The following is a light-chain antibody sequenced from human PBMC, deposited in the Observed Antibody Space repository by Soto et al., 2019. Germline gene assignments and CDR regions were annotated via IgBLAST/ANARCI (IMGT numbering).Light chain of an antibody. CDR1: SSNIGAGYD. CDR2: GNS. J-gene: IGLJ2*01. V-gene: IGLV1-40*01. Sequence: QSVLTQPPSVSGAPGQRVTISCTESSSNIGAGYDVHWYQQLPGTAPKLLIYGNSNRPSGVPDRFSGSKSGTSASLAITGLQAQDEADYYCQSSDSSLSVVVFGGGTKLTVL. CDR3: QSSDSSLSVVV.